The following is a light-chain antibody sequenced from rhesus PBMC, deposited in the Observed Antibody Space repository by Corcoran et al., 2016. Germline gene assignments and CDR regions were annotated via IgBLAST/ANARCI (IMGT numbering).Light chain of an antibody. J-gene: IGKJ1*01. V-gene: IGKV1-25*01. CDR1: QGISSY. CDR3: LQYNSLPPWT. Sequence: DIQMTQSPSSVSASVGDRVTITWRASQGISSYLAWYQQKPGKAPKLLIYYATTLQSGVPSRFSGSGSGTEFTLTISSLQPEDFATYYCLQYNSLPPWTFGQGTKVEIK. CDR2: YAT.